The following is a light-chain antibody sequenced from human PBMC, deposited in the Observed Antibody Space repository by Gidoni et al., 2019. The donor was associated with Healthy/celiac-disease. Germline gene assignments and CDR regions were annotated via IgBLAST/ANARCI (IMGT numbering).Light chain of an antibody. CDR2: RNN. CDR1: SNIVGNQG. CDR3: SALDSSLSAV. Sequence: QAGLTQPPSVSKGLRQTATLTCTGNSNIVGNQGAAWLQQHQGHPPKLLSYRNNNRPSGISERFSASRSGNTASLTITGLQPEDEADYYCSALDSSLSAVFGGGTKLTV. V-gene: IGLV10-54*02. J-gene: IGLJ2*01.